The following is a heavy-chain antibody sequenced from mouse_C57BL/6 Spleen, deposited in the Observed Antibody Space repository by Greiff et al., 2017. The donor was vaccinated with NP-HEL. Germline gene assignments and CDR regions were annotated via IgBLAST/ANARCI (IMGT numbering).Heavy chain of an antibody. CDR2: IHPNSGST. CDR3: ASPNWGLFDY. V-gene: IGHV1-64*01. D-gene: IGHD4-1*02. J-gene: IGHJ2*01. CDR1: GYTFTSYW. Sequence: QVQLKESGAELVKPGASVKLSCKASGYTFTSYWMHWVKQRPGQGLEWIGMIHPNSGSTNYNEKFKSKATLTVDKSSSTAYMQLSSLTSEDSAVYYCASPNWGLFDYWGQGTTLTVSS.